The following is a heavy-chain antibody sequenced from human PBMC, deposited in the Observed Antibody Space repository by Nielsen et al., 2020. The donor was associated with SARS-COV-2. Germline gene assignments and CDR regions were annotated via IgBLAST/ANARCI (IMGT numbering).Heavy chain of an antibody. CDR1: GFTFSSYS. D-gene: IGHD1-1*01. CDR2: ISSSSSYI. J-gene: IGHJ6*02. Sequence: LKISCAASGFTFSSYSMNWVRQAPGKGLEWVSSISSSSSYIYYADSVKGRFTISRDNAKNSLYLQMNSLRAEDTAVYYCARDRERAGTTTYGMDVWGQGTTVTVSS. V-gene: IGHV3-21*01. CDR3: ARDRERAGTTTYGMDV.